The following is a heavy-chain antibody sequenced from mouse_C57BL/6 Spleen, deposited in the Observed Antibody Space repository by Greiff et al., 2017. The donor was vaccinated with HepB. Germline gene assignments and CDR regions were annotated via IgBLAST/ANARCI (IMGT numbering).Heavy chain of an antibody. V-gene: IGHV1-52*01. CDR3: ARGGGDWYFDV. CDR1: GYTFTSYW. Sequence: QVQLQQPGAELVRPGSSVKLSCKASGYTFTSYWMHWVKQRPIQGLEWIGNIDPSDSETHYNQKFKDKATLTVDKSSSTAYMQLSSLTSEDSAVYSCARGGGDWYFDVWGTGTTVTVSS. J-gene: IGHJ1*03. CDR2: IDPSDSET.